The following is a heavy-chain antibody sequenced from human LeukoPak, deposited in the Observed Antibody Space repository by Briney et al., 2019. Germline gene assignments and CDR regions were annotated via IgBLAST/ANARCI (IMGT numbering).Heavy chain of an antibody. J-gene: IGHJ6*02. V-gene: IGHV3-23*01. CDR2: ISGSGGST. CDR3: AKVGLGYDSSGYYYYYGMDV. D-gene: IGHD3-22*01. CDR1: GFTFSSYA. Sequence: GGSLRLSCAASGFTFSSYAMSWVRQAPGKGLEWVSAISGSGGSTYYADSVKGRFTISRDNSKNTLYLQMNSLRAEDAAVYYCAKVGLGYDSSGYYYYYGMDVWGQGTTVTVSS.